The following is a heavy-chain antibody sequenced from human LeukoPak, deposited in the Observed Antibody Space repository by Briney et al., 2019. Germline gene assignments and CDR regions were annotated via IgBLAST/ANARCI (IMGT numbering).Heavy chain of an antibody. Sequence: GGSLRLSCAASGFTFSDYYMSWIRQAPGKGLEWVSYISSSSSYTNYADSVKGRFTISRDNAKNSLYLQMNSLRAEDTAVYYCAKDLRSSWCIDYWGQGTLVTVSS. J-gene: IGHJ4*02. D-gene: IGHD6-13*01. CDR2: ISSSSSYT. CDR1: GFTFSDYY. CDR3: AKDLRSSWCIDY. V-gene: IGHV3-11*06.